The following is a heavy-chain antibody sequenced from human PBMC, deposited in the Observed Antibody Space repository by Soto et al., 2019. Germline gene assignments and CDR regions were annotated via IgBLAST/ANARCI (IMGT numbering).Heavy chain of an antibody. CDR2: ISAYNGNT. Sequence: ASVKVSCKASGYTFTSYGISWVRQAPGQGLEWMGWISAYNGNTNYAQKLQGRVTMTTDTSTGTAYMELRSLRSDDTAVYYCARDRRWLRLDYYYGMDVWGQGTTVTVSS. J-gene: IGHJ6*02. D-gene: IGHD5-12*01. CDR1: GYTFTSYG. CDR3: ARDRRWLRLDYYYGMDV. V-gene: IGHV1-18*01.